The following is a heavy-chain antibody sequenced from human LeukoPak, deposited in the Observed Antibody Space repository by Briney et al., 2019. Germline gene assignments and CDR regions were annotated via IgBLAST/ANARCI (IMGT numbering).Heavy chain of an antibody. CDR1: GYTFTGYY. V-gene: IGHV1-2*02. J-gene: IGHJ5*02. CDR2: INPNSGGT. Sequence: ASVKVSCKASGYTFTGYYMHWVRQAPGQGLEWMGWINPNSGGTNYAQKLQGRVTMTTDTSTSTAYMELRSLRSDDTAVYYCARALNYGDYGGWFDPWGQGTLVTVSS. CDR3: ARALNYGDYGGWFDP. D-gene: IGHD4-17*01.